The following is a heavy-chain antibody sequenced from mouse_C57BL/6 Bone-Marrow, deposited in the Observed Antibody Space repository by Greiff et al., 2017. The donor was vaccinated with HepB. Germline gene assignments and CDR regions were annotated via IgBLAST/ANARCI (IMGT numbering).Heavy chain of an antibody. D-gene: IGHD2-4*01. V-gene: IGHV2-3*01. CDR3: AIGGVYYDYPYWYFDV. J-gene: IGHJ1*03. CDR2: IWGDGST. Sequence: QVQLKESGPGLVAPSQSLSITCTVSGFSLTSYGVSWVRQPPGKGLEWLGVIWGDGSTNYHSALISRLSISKDNSTSQVFLKLNSLRTDDTATYYCAIGGVYYDYPYWYFDVWGTGTTVTVSS. CDR1: GFSLTSYG.